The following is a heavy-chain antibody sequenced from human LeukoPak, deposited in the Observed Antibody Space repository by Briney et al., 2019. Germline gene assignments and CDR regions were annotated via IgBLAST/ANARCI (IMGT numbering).Heavy chain of an antibody. CDR2: IYSDGTT. Sequence: GGSLRLSCAASGFTVSSNYMSWVRQAPGKGLEWVSLIYSDGTTYYADSVKGRFTTSRDNSKNTLYLQMNSLRPEDTAVYYCAKEMEVSPGPDYWGQGTLVTVSS. J-gene: IGHJ4*02. CDR1: GFTVSSNY. V-gene: IGHV3-66*01. CDR3: AKEMEVSPGPDY. D-gene: IGHD1-14*01.